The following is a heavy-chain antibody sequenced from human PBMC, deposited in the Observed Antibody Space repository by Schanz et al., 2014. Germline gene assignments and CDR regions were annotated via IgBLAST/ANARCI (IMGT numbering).Heavy chain of an antibody. CDR2: ISYHGSER. J-gene: IGHJ4*02. CDR1: GFSFSDYG. D-gene: IGHD3-22*01. V-gene: IGHV3-30*18. Sequence: QVQLVESGGGVVQPGRSLRLSCAGSGFSFSDYGMHWVRQAPGRGLEWVAVISYHGSERYYADSVKGRFTISRDNSKNTRYLQLNSLRPEAKAVSFCAKTYDPSGYSGFDYWGQGTLVTVSS. CDR3: AKTYDPSGYSGFDY.